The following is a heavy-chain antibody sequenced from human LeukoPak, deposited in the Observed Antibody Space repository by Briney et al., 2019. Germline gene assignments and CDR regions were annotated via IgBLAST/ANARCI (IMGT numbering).Heavy chain of an antibody. D-gene: IGHD6-13*01. Sequence: KPSETLSLTCTVSGGSISNSSYYWSWIRQPPGKGLEWIGYISYRGTTNYNPSLKSRVTISVAPSKNQFSLKLRSVTAPDTAVYYCARDRGNYFDYWGQGTLVTVSS. CDR1: GGSISNSSYY. J-gene: IGHJ4*02. V-gene: IGHV4-61*01. CDR2: ISYRGTT. CDR3: ARDRGNYFDY.